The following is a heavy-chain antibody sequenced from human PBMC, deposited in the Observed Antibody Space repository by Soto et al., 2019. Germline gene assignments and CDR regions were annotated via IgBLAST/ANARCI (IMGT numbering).Heavy chain of an antibody. CDR3: ARMGAVPYYYYGMDV. CDR1: GYTFSTYG. J-gene: IGHJ6*02. Sequence: QVRLVQSGAEVKKPGASVKVSCKASGYTFSTYGISWVRQAPGQGLEWMGWINGYNGNTNYAPKLQGRITMTTDTPTTTAYMELRSLRSDATAVYYCARMGAVPYYYYGMDVWGQGTTVTVSS. D-gene: IGHD3-16*01. CDR2: INGYNGNT. V-gene: IGHV1-18*01.